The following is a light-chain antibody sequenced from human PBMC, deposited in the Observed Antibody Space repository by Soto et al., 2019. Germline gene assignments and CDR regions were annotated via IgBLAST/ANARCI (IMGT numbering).Light chain of an antibody. Sequence: QSVLTQPPSASGSPGQSVTISCTGTSSDVGGYNYVSWYQQHPGKVPKLMIYEVSKRPSGVPDRFSGSKSGNTASLTVSGLQTEDEADYYCSSYAGGDSVLFGGGTKVTVL. J-gene: IGLJ2*01. CDR2: EVS. CDR3: SSYAGGDSVL. CDR1: SSDVGGYNY. V-gene: IGLV2-8*01.